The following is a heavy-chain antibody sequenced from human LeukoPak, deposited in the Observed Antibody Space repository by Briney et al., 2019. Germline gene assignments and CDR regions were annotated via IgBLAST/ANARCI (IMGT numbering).Heavy chain of an antibody. Sequence: GESLKISCKGSGYSFTSYWISWVRQMPGKGLEWMGRIDPRDSYTNYSPSFQGHVTISADKSISTAYLQWSSLKASDTAMYYCARHMYYDLTFDYWGQGTLVTVSS. V-gene: IGHV5-10-1*01. J-gene: IGHJ4*02. CDR3: ARHMYYDLTFDY. D-gene: IGHD3-16*01. CDR1: GYSFTSYW. CDR2: IDPRDSYT.